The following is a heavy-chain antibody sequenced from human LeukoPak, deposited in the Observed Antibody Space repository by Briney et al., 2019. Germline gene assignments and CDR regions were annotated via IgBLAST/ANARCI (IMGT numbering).Heavy chain of an antibody. V-gene: IGHV3-9*01. CDR2: ISWNSGSI. CDR1: GFTFDDYA. CDR3: ASVFGDYMAFDI. Sequence: PGGSLRLSCAASGFTFDDYAMHWVRQAPGKGLEWVSGISWNSGSIGYADSVKGRFTISRDNAKNSLYLQMSSLRDEDTAMYYCASVFGDYMAFDIWGQGTMVTVSS. J-gene: IGHJ3*02. D-gene: IGHD3-10*01.